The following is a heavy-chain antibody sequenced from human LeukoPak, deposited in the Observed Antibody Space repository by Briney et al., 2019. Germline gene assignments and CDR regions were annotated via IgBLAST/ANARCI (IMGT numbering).Heavy chain of an antibody. Sequence: GSVKVSCKASGYTFTGYYMHWVRQAPGQGLEWMGWTNPNSGGTNYAQKFQGWVTMTRDTSISTAYMELSRLRSDDTAVYYCARGAYYYDSSGYYYDYWGQGTLVTVSS. CDR3: ARGAYYYDSSGYYYDY. V-gene: IGHV1-2*04. CDR1: GYTFTGYY. CDR2: TNPNSGGT. D-gene: IGHD3-22*01. J-gene: IGHJ4*02.